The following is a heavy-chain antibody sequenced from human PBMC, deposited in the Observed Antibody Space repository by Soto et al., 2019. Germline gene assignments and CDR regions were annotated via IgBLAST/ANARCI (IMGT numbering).Heavy chain of an antibody. Sequence: SETLSLTCAVSGGSIISGGYSWSWHRKPPGKGLEWIGYIYHSGSTYYNPSLKSRVTISVDRSKNQFSLKLSSVTAADTAVYYCARGDNCISTSCYGDYFDYWGQGTLVTVSS. CDR2: IYHSGST. J-gene: IGHJ4*02. CDR3: ARGDNCISTSCYGDYFDY. D-gene: IGHD2-2*01. CDR1: GGSIISGGYS. V-gene: IGHV4-30-2*01.